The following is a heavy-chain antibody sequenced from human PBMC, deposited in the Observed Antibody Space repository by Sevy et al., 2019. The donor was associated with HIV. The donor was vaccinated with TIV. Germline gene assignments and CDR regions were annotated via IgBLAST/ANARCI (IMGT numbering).Heavy chain of an antibody. D-gene: IGHD3-10*01. Sequence: GGSLGLSCVGSGITFSYYSMNWVRQAPGKGLEWVSSISSSSSNIYYADSVKGRFTISRDNAKKSLYLQMNSLRAEDTAVYYCARDRDGSGSSGGYGMDVWGQGTTVTVSS. V-gene: IGHV3-21*01. CDR2: ISSSSSNI. J-gene: IGHJ6*02. CDR3: ARDRDGSGSSGGYGMDV. CDR1: GITFSYYS.